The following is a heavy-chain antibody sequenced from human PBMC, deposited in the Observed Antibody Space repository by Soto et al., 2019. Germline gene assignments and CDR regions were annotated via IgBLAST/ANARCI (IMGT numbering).Heavy chain of an antibody. J-gene: IGHJ5*02. D-gene: IGHD6-6*01. Sequence: GGSLRLSCAASGFNFGSFVMTWVRQAPGKGLQWVSAISGDGAATYYGDSVEGRFTISRDNSNITLFLQLNSLTVDDTAIYFCAKTTRPPTPVPLGQGALVTVSS. V-gene: IGHV3-23*01. CDR3: AKTTRPPTPVP. CDR2: ISGDGAAT. CDR1: GFNFGSFV.